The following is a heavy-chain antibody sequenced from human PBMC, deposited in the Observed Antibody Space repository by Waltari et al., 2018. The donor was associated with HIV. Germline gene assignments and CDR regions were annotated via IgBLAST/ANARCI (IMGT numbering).Heavy chain of an antibody. J-gene: IGHJ6*02. CDR3: AKEHQYSHTWYSFYGMDV. CDR1: GFTFSNYA. D-gene: IGHD6-13*01. CDR2: FSGSAYST. V-gene: IGHV3-23*01. Sequence: EGQLLESGGGLVQPGGSLRLSCAASGFTFSNYAMNWVSQAPGKGVWWVTEFSGSAYSTYYAYSGKGRFTISRDNSQNKLFLQMNSLRADDTAVYFCAKEHQYSHTWYSFYGMDVWGQGTTVTVSS.